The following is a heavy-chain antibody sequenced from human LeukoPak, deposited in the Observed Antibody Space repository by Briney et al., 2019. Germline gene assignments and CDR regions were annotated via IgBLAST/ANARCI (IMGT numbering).Heavy chain of an antibody. J-gene: IGHJ6*04. Sequence: PVKVSCKASGGTVSSYAISWVRQAPGQGLEWMGGLIPIFGTANYAQKFQGRVTITADESTSTAYMDLSSLRSEDTAVYYCATSWFGGISGYVFGMDVWGKGATVTVSS. CDR3: ATSWFGGISGYVFGMDV. D-gene: IGHD5-12*01. CDR1: GGTVSSYA. V-gene: IGHV1-69*13. CDR2: LIPIFGTA.